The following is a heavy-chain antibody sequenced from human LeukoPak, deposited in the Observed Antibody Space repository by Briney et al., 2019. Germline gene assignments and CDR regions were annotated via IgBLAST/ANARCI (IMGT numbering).Heavy chain of an antibody. V-gene: IGHV3-21*01. Sequence: GGSLRLSCTASDFNFNTYTIDWVRQAPGKGLEWVSSISSRSSYIYYADALWDRFSTSRDNAKNSVYLQMDGLRVEDTAVYYCAKIDDYYKHFDSWGQGTLVTVSS. J-gene: IGHJ4*02. CDR2: ISSRSSYI. CDR3: AKIDDYYKHFDS. CDR1: DFNFNTYT. D-gene: IGHD2-21*02.